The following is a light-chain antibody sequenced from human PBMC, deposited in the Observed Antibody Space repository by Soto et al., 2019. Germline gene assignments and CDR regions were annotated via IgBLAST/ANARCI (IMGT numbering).Light chain of an antibody. Sequence: DIQMTQSPSSLSASVGDRVAITCRASQSISSSLTWYQQKPGKAPKVLIFAVSSWHSGVPSRFSGSGSGTDFTLTISNLQHEDFANYFCQQTYSTWTFGQGTKVEIK. V-gene: IGKV1-39*01. CDR1: QSISSS. J-gene: IGKJ1*01. CDR2: AVS. CDR3: QQTYSTWT.